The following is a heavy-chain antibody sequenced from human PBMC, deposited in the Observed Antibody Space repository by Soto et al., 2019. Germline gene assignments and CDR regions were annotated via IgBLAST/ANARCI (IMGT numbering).Heavy chain of an antibody. D-gene: IGHD6-13*01. Sequence: QVQLVESGGGVVQPGRSLRLSCGASGFTFNNYGMHWVRQAPGKGLEWVAAISNDGNDKYYADSVKGRLTISRDNSKNTAYLQMHSLRAEDTAVYHCAKDQGIAASHGIDWGQGTMVTVSS. CDR2: ISNDGNDK. CDR3: AKDQGIAASHGID. V-gene: IGHV3-30*18. CDR1: GFTFNNYG. J-gene: IGHJ3*01.